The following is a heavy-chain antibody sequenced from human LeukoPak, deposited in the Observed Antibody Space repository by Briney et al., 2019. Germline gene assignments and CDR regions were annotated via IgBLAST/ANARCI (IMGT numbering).Heavy chain of an antibody. CDR2: IYYSGST. J-gene: IGHJ4*02. D-gene: IGHD2-15*01. CDR3: VRDPDRGSGTFDY. Sequence: SETLSLTCTVSGGSISSYYWSWIRQPPGKGLEWIGYIYYSGSTNYNPSLKSRVPISVDTSKNQFSLKLSSVTAADTAVYYCVRDPDRGSGTFDYWGQGTLVTVST. V-gene: IGHV4-59*01. CDR1: GGSISSYY.